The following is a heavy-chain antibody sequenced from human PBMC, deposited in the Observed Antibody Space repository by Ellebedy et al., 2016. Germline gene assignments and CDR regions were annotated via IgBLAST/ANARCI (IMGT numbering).Heavy chain of an antibody. J-gene: IGHJ4*02. CDR2: ISAGGDNT. V-gene: IGHV3-23*01. D-gene: IGHD4-17*01. CDR3: RQGHYANY. Sequence: GESLKISXTASGLNFNTFFMSWVRQAPGKGLEWVSTISAGGDNTYLADSVKGRFTMSRDIPKNTVYLQMNRLRAEDTAVYYCRQGHYANYWGQGTLVTVSS. CDR1: GLNFNTFF.